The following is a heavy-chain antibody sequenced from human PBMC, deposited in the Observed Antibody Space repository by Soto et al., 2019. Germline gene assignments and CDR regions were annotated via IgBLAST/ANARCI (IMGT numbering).Heavy chain of an antibody. V-gene: IGHV4-30-4*01. Sequence: PSEILSLTCTVSGGSITSGDYYWSWIRQPPGKGLEWVGYNYYGGSTYYNPSLESRITISLDTAKNQFSLELTSVTAADTAVYYCASGSTVINTLDFWGQGTLVNVSS. CDR1: GGSITSGDYY. D-gene: IGHD4-17*01. CDR3: ASGSTVINTLDF. CDR2: NYYGGST. J-gene: IGHJ4*02.